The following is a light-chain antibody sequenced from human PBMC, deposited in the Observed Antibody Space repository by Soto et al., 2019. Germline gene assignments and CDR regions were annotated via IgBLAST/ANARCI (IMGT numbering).Light chain of an antibody. CDR2: KAS. CDR1: QTISSW. J-gene: IGKJ1*01. V-gene: IGKV1-5*03. Sequence: DIQMTQSPSTLSGSVGDRVTITCRASQTISSWLAWYQQKPGKAPKLLIYKASTLKSGVPSRFSGSGSGRAVTLTISSLQPVDFATYYCQHYNSYSEAFGQGPKVELK. CDR3: QHYNSYSEA.